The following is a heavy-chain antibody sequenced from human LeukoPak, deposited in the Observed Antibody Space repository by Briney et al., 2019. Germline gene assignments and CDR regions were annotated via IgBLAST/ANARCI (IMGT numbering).Heavy chain of an antibody. CDR3: ARDSSSSSEFVYYYYYYYMDV. CDR1: GYTFTGNY. J-gene: IGHJ6*03. CDR2: INPNSGGT. V-gene: IGHV1-2*02. D-gene: IGHD6-6*01. Sequence: ASVKVTCKASGYTFTGNYMHWVRQAPGQGLEWMGCINPNSGGTNYAQKFQGRVTMTRDTSISTTDMELSRLRSDDTAVYYCARDSSSSSEFVYYYYYYYMDVWGKGTTVTVSS.